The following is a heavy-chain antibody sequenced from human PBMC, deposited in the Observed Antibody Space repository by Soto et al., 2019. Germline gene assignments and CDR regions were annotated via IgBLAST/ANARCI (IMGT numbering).Heavy chain of an antibody. D-gene: IGHD4-17*01. CDR1: GFTFGDYA. J-gene: IGHJ4*02. V-gene: IGHV3-49*04. Sequence: PGGSLRLSCTASGFTFGDYAMSWVRQAPGKGLEWVGFIRSKAYGGTTEYAASVKGRFTISRDDSKSIAYLQMNSLKTEDTAVYYCTRASTGLDYWGQGTLVTVS. CDR3: TRASTGLDY. CDR2: IRSKAYGGTT.